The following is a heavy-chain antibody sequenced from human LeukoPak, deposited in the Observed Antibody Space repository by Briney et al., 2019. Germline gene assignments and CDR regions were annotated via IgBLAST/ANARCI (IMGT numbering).Heavy chain of an antibody. J-gene: IGHJ4*02. CDR3: AKRNSDGDYVDY. CDR2: ISSSGSTI. V-gene: IGHV3-11*04. CDR1: GFTFSDYY. Sequence: GGSLRLSCAASGFTFSDYYMSWIRQAPGKGLEWVSYISSSGSTIYYADSVKGRFTISRDNAKNSLYLQMNSLRAEDTAVYYCAKRNSDGDYVDYWGQGTLVTVSS. D-gene: IGHD4-17*01.